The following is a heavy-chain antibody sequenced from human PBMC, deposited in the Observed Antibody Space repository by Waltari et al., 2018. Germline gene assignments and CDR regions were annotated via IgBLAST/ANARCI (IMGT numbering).Heavy chain of an antibody. CDR1: GFTFSSYA. D-gene: IGHD3-22*01. Sequence: EVQLLESGGGLVQPGGSLRLSCAASGFTFSSYAMSWVRQAPGKGLEWVSVIYGGGNTYYADSVKGRFTISRDKSKNTLYLQMNSLRAEDTAVYYCAKGDQSENSGYYYYWGQGTLVTVSS. CDR3: AKGDQSENSGYYYY. V-gene: IGHV3-23*03. J-gene: IGHJ4*02. CDR2: IYGGGNT.